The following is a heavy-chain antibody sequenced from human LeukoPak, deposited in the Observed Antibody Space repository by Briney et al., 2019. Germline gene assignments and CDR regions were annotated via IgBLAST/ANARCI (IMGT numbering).Heavy chain of an antibody. CDR2: ISSSGSP. D-gene: IGHD1-26*01. Sequence: SETLSLTCTVSGGSISSSDYYWGWIRQPPGKGLEWIGAISSSGSPYYNPSLKSRVTISVDSSKNRFSLKLSSVTAADTAVYYCARRTSNPVGAIDYWGQGALVTVSS. J-gene: IGHJ4*02. CDR1: GGSISSSDYY. V-gene: IGHV4-39*01. CDR3: ARRTSNPVGAIDY.